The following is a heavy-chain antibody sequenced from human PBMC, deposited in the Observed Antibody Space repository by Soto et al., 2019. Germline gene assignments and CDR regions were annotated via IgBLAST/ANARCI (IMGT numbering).Heavy chain of an antibody. D-gene: IGHD4-17*01. J-gene: IGHJ4*02. V-gene: IGHV4-34*01. CDR2: ANHSGRT. Sequence: PSETLSLTCAVYGGSFSGYYWSWIRQPPGKGLEWIGEANHSGRTNYNPSLKSRVTISVDRSKYQFSLKLNSVTAADTAMYYRARSEATVLDYWGQGTLVTVSS. CDR1: GGSFSGYY. CDR3: ARSEATVLDY.